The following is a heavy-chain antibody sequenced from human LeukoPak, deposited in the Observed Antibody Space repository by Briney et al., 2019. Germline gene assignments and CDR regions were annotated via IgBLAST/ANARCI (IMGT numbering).Heavy chain of an antibody. J-gene: IGHJ3*02. V-gene: IGHV3-23*01. Sequence: GGSLRLSCAASGFAFSSYAMSWVRQAPGKGLEWVSAISGSGGSTYYADSVKGRFTISRDNSKNTLYLQMNSLRAEDTAVYYCAKDPLIVVVTAGIWGQGTMVTVSS. D-gene: IGHD2-21*02. CDR2: ISGSGGST. CDR3: AKDPLIVVVTAGI. CDR1: GFAFSSYA.